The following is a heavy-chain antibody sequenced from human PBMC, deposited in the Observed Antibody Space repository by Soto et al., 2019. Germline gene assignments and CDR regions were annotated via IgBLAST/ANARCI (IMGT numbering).Heavy chain of an antibody. J-gene: IGHJ4*02. CDR1: GYTFTSYD. Sequence: QVQLVQSGAEVKKPGASVKVSCKASGYTFTSYDINWVRQATGQVLEWMGWMNPNSGNTGYAQKFQGRVTMPRNTSIRTAYMELSSLRCEETAVYYCARGVRNRYWSGGSCYYFDYWGQVTLVTVSS. V-gene: IGHV1-8*01. CDR2: MNPNSGNT. D-gene: IGHD2-15*01. CDR3: ARGVRNRYWSGGSCYYFDY.